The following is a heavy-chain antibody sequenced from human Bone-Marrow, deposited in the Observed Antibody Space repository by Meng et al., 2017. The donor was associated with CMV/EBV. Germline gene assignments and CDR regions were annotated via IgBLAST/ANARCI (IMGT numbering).Heavy chain of an antibody. Sequence: GESLKISCAASGFTFSSYEMHWVRQAPGKGLEWVSCISRSGSSLFYADSVKGRFTISRDKAKNSLYLQMGSLRAEDSAVYYCARLPAYRAAPIDYWGQGTLVTVSS. CDR1: GFTFSSYE. V-gene: IGHV3-48*03. CDR2: ISRSGSSL. D-gene: IGHD6-6*01. CDR3: ARLPAYRAAPIDY. J-gene: IGHJ4*02.